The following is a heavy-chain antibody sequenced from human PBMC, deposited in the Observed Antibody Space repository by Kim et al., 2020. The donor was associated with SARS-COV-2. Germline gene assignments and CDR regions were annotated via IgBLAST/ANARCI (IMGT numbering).Heavy chain of an antibody. J-gene: IGHJ6*02. D-gene: IGHD2-15*01. V-gene: IGHV3-48*03. CDR3: VREGVVVAASYYYYGMDV. CDR1: GFTFSSYE. CDR2: ISYSGSTI. Sequence: GGSLRLSCAASGFTFSSYEMNWVRQAPGKGLEWVSYISYSGSTIYYADSVKGRFTISRDNAKNSLYLQMNSLRAEDTAVYYCVREGVVVAASYYYYGMDVWGQGTTVTVSS.